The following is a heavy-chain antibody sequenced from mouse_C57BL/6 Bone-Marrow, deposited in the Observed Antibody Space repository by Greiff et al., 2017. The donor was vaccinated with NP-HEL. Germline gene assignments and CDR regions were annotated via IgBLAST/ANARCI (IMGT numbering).Heavy chain of an antibody. CDR2: IYPGDGDT. J-gene: IGHJ2*01. Sequence: LVKPGASVKISCKASGYAFSSSWMNWVKQRPGKGLEWIGRIYPGDGDTNYNGKFKGKATLTADKSSSTAYMQLSSLTSEDSAVYFCARENPDYWGQGTTLTVSS. V-gene: IGHV1-82*01. CDR3: ARENPDY. CDR1: GYAFSSSW.